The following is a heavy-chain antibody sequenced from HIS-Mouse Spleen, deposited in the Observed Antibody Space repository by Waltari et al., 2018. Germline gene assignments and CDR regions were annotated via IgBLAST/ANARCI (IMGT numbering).Heavy chain of an antibody. CDR1: GFTFSSYG. CDR2: KSYDGRNK. D-gene: IGHD6-19*01. CDR3: AKASSGWLDY. J-gene: IGHJ4*02. Sequence: QVQLVESGGGVVQPGRSLRLSCAASGFTFSSYGMHWVRQAPGKGREWVAVKSYDGRNKYYADSVKGRFTISRDNSKNTLYLQMNSLRAEDTAVYYCAKASSGWLDYWGQGTLVTVSS. V-gene: IGHV3-30*18.